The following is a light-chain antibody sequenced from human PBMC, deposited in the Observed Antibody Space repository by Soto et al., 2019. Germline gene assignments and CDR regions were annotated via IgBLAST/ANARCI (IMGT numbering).Light chain of an antibody. J-gene: IGLJ1*01. CDR1: SSDVGGYTY. Sequence: ALTQPASVSGSPGQSITISCTGTSSDVGGYTYVSWYQQHPGKAPKLMIYEVSNRPSGVSNRFSGSKSGNTASLTISGLQAEDEADYYCSSYTSSSTLYVFGTGTKVTVL. V-gene: IGLV2-14*01. CDR2: EVS. CDR3: SSYTSSSTLYV.